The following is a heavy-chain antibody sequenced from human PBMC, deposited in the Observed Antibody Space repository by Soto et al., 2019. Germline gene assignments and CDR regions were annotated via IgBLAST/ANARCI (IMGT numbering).Heavy chain of an antibody. CDR1: GGTFSSYT. Sequence: QVQLVQSGAEVKKPGSSVKVSCKASGGTFSSYTISWVRQAPGQGLEWMGRIIPILGIANYAQKFQGRVTITADKXTXXAYRELSSLRSEDTAVYYCARVYSSSWYYYYGMDVWGQGTTVTVSS. CDR2: IIPILGIA. CDR3: ARVYSSSWYYYYGMDV. D-gene: IGHD6-13*01. V-gene: IGHV1-69*02. J-gene: IGHJ6*02.